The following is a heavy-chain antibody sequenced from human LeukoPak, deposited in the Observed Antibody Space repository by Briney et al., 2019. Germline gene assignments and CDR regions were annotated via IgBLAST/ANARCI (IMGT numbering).Heavy chain of an antibody. V-gene: IGHV3-30*03. CDR2: ISYDGSNK. CDR1: GFTFSSYG. CDR3: ARVRGGDSGYEKSFDP. D-gene: IGHD5-12*01. J-gene: IGHJ5*02. Sequence: GGSLRLSCAASGFTFSSYGMHWVRQAPGKGLEWVAVISYDGSNKYYADSVKGRFTISRDNSKNTLYLQMNSLRAEDTAVYYCARVRGGDSGYEKSFDPWGQGTLVTVSS.